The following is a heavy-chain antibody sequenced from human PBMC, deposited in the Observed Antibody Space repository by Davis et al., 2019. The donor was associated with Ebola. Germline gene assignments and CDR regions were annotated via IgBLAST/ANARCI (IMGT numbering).Heavy chain of an antibody. CDR2: IYYSGST. J-gene: IGHJ4*02. V-gene: IGHV4-39*01. Sequence: MPSETLSPTCTVSGGSISSSSYYWGWIRQPPGKGLEWIGSIYYSGSTYYNPSLKSRVTISVDTSKNQFSLKLSSVTAADTAVYYCASQNIVATRFDYWGQGTLVTVSS. D-gene: IGHD5-12*01. CDR1: GGSISSSSYY. CDR3: ASQNIVATRFDY.